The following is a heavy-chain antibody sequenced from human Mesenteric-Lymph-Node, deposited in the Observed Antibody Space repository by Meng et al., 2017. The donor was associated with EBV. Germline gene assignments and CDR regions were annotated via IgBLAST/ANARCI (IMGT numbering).Heavy chain of an antibody. Sequence: QVQLVQSGAEVKKPXASVKVSCKASGFTFTSYDINWVRQATGQGLEWMGWMNPNSGNTGYAQKFQGRVTMTRNTSISTAYMELGSLRSEDTAVYYCARKRGRIAAAGSEGDWFDPWGQGTLVTVSS. V-gene: IGHV1-8*01. CDR2: MNPNSGNT. D-gene: IGHD6-13*01. CDR1: GFTFTSYD. J-gene: IGHJ5*02. CDR3: ARKRGRIAAAGSEGDWFDP.